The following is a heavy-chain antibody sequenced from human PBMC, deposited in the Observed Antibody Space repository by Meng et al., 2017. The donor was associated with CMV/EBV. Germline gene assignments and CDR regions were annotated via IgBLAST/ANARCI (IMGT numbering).Heavy chain of an antibody. J-gene: IGHJ3*02. Sequence: GESLKLSCAASGFTFSSYAMHWVRQAPGKGLEWVAVISYDGSNKYYADSVKGRFTISRDNSKNTLYLQMNSLRAEDTAVYYCARDRGEADAFDIWGQGTMVTVSS. D-gene: IGHD3-10*01. CDR3: ARDRGEADAFDI. CDR1: GFTFSSYA. V-gene: IGHV3-30*04. CDR2: ISYDGSNK.